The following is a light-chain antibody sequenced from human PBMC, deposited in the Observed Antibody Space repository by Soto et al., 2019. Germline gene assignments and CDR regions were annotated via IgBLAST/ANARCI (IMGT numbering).Light chain of an antibody. J-gene: IGLJ1*01. CDR2: QDS. Sequence: SYELTQPPSVSVSPGQTASITCSGDKLGDKYACWYQQTPGQSPVLVIYQDSKRPSGIPGRFSGSNSGNTATLTISGTQAMDEADYYCQAWDSSTAVFGTGTKLTVL. V-gene: IGLV3-1*01. CDR3: QAWDSSTAV. CDR1: KLGDKY.